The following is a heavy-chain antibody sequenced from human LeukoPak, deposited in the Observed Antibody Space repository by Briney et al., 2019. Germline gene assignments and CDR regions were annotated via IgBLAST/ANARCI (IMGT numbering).Heavy chain of an antibody. J-gene: IGHJ4*02. CDR2: IKQDGREK. Sequence: GGSLRLPCAASKFTFGTYWMSWVRQAPGKGLEWVANIKQDGREKNYVDSVKGRFTISRDNAKNSLYLQMYSLRAEDTAVYYCARDHQGIFDSWGQGTLVTVSS. CDR3: ARDHQGIFDS. CDR1: KFTFGTYW. D-gene: IGHD3-10*01. V-gene: IGHV3-7*01.